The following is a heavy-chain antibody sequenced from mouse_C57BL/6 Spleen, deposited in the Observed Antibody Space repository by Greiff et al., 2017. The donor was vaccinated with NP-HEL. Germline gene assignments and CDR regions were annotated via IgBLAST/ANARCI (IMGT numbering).Heavy chain of an antibody. Sequence: VQLQQSGPELVKPGASVKISCKASGYAFSSSWMNWVKQRPGKGLEWIGRIYPGDGDTNYNGKFKGKATLTADKSTSTAYMQLSSLTSEDSAVYYWERRGGNRKWYFDVWGTGTTVTVSS. V-gene: IGHV1-82*01. CDR1: GYAFSSSW. CDR2: IYPGDGDT. J-gene: IGHJ1*03. CDR3: ERRGGNRKWYFDV.